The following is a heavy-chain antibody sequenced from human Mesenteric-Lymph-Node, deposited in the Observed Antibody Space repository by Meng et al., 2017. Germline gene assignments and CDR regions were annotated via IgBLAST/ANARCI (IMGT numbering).Heavy chain of an antibody. J-gene: IGHJ5*02. CDR3: ARDGGSWFDP. D-gene: IGHD2-15*01. CDR1: GFTFSSYW. CDR2: IKQDGSEK. V-gene: IGHV3-7*01. Sequence: GESLKISCAASGFTFSSYWMSWVRQAPGKGLEWVANIKQDGSEKYYVDSVKGRFTISRDNAKNSLYLQMNSLRAEDTAVYYCARDGGSWFDPWGQGTLVTVSS.